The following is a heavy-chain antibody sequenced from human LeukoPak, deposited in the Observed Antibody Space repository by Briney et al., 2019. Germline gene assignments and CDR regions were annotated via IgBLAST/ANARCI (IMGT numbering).Heavy chain of an antibody. D-gene: IGHD4-17*01. CDR2: IYYSGST. CDR1: GGSISSYY. CDR3: ARADYGDYPPDY. J-gene: IGHJ4*02. Sequence: SETLSLTCTVPGGSISSYYWSWIRQPPGKGLEWIGYIYYSGSTNYNPSLKSRVTISVDTSKNQFSLKLSSVTAADTAVYYCARADYGDYPPDYWGQGTLVTVSS. V-gene: IGHV4-59*01.